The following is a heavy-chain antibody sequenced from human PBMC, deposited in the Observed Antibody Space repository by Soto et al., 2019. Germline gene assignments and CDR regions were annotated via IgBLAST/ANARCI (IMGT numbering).Heavy chain of an antibody. Sequence: SETLSLTCTVSGGSISSRSYYWGWIRQPPGKGLEWIGSIYYSGSTYYNPSLKSRVTISVDTSKNQFSLKLSSVTAADTAVYYCASSGWWYFDYWGQGTLVTVSS. V-gene: IGHV4-39*01. J-gene: IGHJ4*02. CDR3: ASSGWWYFDY. CDR1: GGSISSRSYY. D-gene: IGHD6-19*01. CDR2: IYYSGST.